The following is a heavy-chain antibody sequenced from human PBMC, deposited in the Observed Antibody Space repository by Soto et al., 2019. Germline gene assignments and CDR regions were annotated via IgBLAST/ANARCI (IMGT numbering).Heavy chain of an antibody. Sequence: QVQLQQWGAGLLKPSETLSLTCAVYGGSFSGYYWSWIRQPPGKGLEWIGEINHSGSTNYNPSLKSRVTKSVDTSKNQFSLKLSSVTAADTAVYYCASRMTTVTRAFDICGQGTMVTVSS. CDR1: GGSFSGYY. D-gene: IGHD4-17*01. CDR2: INHSGST. J-gene: IGHJ3*02. CDR3: ASRMTTVTRAFDI. V-gene: IGHV4-34*01.